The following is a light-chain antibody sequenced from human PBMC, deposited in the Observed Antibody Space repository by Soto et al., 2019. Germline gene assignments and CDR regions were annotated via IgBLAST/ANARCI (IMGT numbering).Light chain of an antibody. V-gene: IGLV2-14*01. Sequence: QSVLTQAACVSGCLGQSITISCTGTTRDIAGYNYISWYQQLPGKAPKLMIYQVTIRPSGISNRFSGSKSGNTASLTISGLQAEDEADYYCTSFSSSTSLYVFGTGTKVTVL. J-gene: IGLJ1*01. CDR3: TSFSSSTSLYV. CDR2: QVT. CDR1: TRDIAGYNY.